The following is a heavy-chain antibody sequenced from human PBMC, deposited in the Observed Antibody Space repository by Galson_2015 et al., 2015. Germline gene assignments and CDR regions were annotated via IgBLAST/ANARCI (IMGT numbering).Heavy chain of an antibody. CDR2: ISGTGDYT. CDR3: AKSLRGVAQD. D-gene: IGHD3-3*01. CDR1: GFTFRTYA. Sequence: SLRLSCAASGFTFRTYAMSWVRQAPGKGLEWVSAISGTGDYTYYADSVKGRFTISRDNSKNTLFLQMNSLRAEDTAIYYCAKSLRGVAQDWGQGTLVTVSS. V-gene: IGHV3-23*01. J-gene: IGHJ4*02.